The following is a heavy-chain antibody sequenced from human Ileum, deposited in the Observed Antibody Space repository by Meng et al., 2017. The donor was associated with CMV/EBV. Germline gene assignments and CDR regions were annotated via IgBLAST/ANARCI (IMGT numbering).Heavy chain of an antibody. D-gene: IGHD6-6*01. J-gene: IGHJ6*02. CDR2: ISSSSSYI. CDR1: GFTFSSYS. CDR3: ARDRGYSSSYGFIYYYYGMDV. Sequence: GGSLRLSCAASGFTFSSYSMNWVRQAPGKGLEWVSSISSSSSYIYYADSVKGRFTISRDNAKNSLYLQMNSLRAEDTAVYYCARDRGYSSSYGFIYYYYGMDVWREGTTHSVSS. V-gene: IGHV3-21*01.